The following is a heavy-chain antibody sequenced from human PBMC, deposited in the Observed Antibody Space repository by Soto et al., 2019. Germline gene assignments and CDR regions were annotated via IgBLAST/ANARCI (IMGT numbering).Heavy chain of an antibody. CDR2: ISGSGGST. CDR3: ATYSGNYERYGVYYGMVV. CDR1: GFSMYDYG. D-gene: IGHD1-26*01. Sequence: PGGSLRLSCVASGFSMYDYGMNWVRQAPGKGLEWVSSISGSGGSTYYADSVKGRFTISRDNSKNTLYLQMNSLRAEDTAVYYCATYSGNYERYGVYYGMVVWGQGTTVTVSS. J-gene: IGHJ6*02. V-gene: IGHV3-23*01.